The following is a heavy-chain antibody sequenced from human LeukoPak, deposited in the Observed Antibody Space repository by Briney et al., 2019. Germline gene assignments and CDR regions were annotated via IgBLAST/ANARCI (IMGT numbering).Heavy chain of an antibody. CDR2: MKQDGSEI. J-gene: IGHJ4*02. CDR3: VRGGYYFDY. V-gene: IGHV3-7*01. Sequence: QPGGSLRLSCAASGFTFNTYWMSWVRQAPGEGLEWVANMKQDGSEIYYVDSVRGRFSISRDNAKNSLYLQMNSLRDEDTAVYFCVRGGYYFDYWGQGTLVTVSS. CDR1: GFTFNTYW.